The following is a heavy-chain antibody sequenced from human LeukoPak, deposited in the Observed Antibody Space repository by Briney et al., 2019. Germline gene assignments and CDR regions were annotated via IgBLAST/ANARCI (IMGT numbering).Heavy chain of an antibody. CDR1: GGSISRGGYS. J-gene: IGHJ4*02. Sequence: PSESLSLTWAVSGGSISRGGYSWSWIRQPPGKGLEWIGDIYHSGSTYYNPSLKSRVTISVARSKNQFSLKLSSVTAADTAVYYCARVKGSGSYYHYYFDYWGQGTLVTVSS. V-gene: IGHV4-30-2*01. D-gene: IGHD3-10*01. CDR3: ARVKGSGSYYHYYFDY. CDR2: IYHSGST.